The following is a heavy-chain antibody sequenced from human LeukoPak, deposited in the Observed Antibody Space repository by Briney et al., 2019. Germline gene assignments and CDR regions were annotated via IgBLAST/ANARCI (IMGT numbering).Heavy chain of an antibody. CDR3: TGSRTSNWFDP. CDR2: ISSSSAYI. J-gene: IGHJ5*02. V-gene: IGHV3-21*01. CDR1: GCTFSSYS. Sequence: PGGSLRLSCAASGCTFSSYSMNWVRQAPGKGLEWVSSISSSSAYIYYADSMKSRFTISRDNAKNSLFLQMNSLRAEDTAVYYCTGSRTSNWFDPWGQGTLVTVSS. D-gene: IGHD2-15*01.